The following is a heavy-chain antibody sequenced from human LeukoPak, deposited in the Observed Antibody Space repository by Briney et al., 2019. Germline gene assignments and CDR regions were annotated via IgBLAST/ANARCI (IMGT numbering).Heavy chain of an antibody. V-gene: IGHV3-11*01. CDR1: GFTFSDYY. CDR2: ISSSGTTI. CDR3: TRHSDKYCSGSNCYVNNFYGLDV. Sequence: GGSLRLSCAASGFTFSDYYMSWIRQAPGKGLEWVSYISSSGTTIYYADSVKGRFTISRDNAKNSLYLQMNRLKTEDTAVYYCTRHSDKYCSGSNCYVNNFYGLDVWGQGTTVTVSS. J-gene: IGHJ6*02. D-gene: IGHD2-15*01.